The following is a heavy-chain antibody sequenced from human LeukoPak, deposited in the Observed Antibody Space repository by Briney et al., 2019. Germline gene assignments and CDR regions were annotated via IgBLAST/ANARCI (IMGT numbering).Heavy chain of an antibody. CDR3: ARHADYYYDSSGYSNHLFDY. D-gene: IGHD3-22*01. Sequence: GESLKISCKGSGYSFTSYWIGWVRQMPGKGLEWMGIIYPGDSDTRYSPSFQGQVTISADKSISTAYLQWSSLKASDTAMYYCARHADYYYDSSGYSNHLFDYWGQGTLVTVSS. CDR1: GYSFTSYW. V-gene: IGHV5-51*01. CDR2: IYPGDSDT. J-gene: IGHJ4*02.